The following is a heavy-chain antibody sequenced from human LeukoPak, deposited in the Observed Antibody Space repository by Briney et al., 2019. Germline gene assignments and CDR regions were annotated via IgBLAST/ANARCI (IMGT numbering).Heavy chain of an antibody. CDR1: GGSISSHY. V-gene: IGHV4-59*11. Sequence: SETLSLTCTVSGGSISSHYWSWIRQPPGKGLEWIGYIFYSGSTNYNPSLKSRVTISVDTSKNRFSLKLSSVTAADTAVYYCARGVLTTVSYYMDVWGKGTTVTVSS. D-gene: IGHD4-11*01. CDR2: IFYSGST. CDR3: ARGVLTTVSYYMDV. J-gene: IGHJ6*03.